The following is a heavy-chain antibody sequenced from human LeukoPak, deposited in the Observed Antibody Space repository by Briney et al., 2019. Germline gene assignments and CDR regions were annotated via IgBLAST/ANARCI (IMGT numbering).Heavy chain of an antibody. V-gene: IGHV1-69*06. Sequence: ASVKVSCKASGGTFSSYAISWVRQAPGQGLEWMGGIIPIFGTANYAQKFQGRVTITADKSTSTAYMELSSLRSEDTAVYYCAGGRTDIVVVPATLRNYYFDYWGQGTLVTVSS. CDR2: IIPIFGTA. CDR3: AGGRTDIVVVPATLRNYYFDY. D-gene: IGHD2-2*01. CDR1: GGTFSSYA. J-gene: IGHJ4*02.